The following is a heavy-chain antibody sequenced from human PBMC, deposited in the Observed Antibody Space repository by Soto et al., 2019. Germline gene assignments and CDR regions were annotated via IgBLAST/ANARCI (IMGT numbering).Heavy chain of an antibody. D-gene: IGHD3-22*01. Sequence: QIQLMQSGAEVKKPGASVKVSCKASGYTFTSYGIHWVRQAPGQRLEWTGWINAGNGNTKYSEKFQGRVTITRDTSASTAYLELSSLRSDDTAVYYCARDPNASSAYYRHYYYGMDVWGQGTKVTVYS. J-gene: IGHJ6*02. CDR1: GYTFTSYG. CDR2: INAGNGNT. CDR3: ARDPNASSAYYRHYYYGMDV. V-gene: IGHV1-3*01.